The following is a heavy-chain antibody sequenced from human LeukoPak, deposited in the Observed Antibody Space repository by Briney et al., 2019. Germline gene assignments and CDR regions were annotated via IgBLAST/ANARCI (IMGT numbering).Heavy chain of an antibody. Sequence: GGSLRLSCAASGFTFSSYDMHWVRQATGKGLEWVSAIGTAGDTYYPGSVKGRFAISRENAKNSLYLQMNSLRAGDTAVYYCARSSVAGLLDAFDIWGQGTMVTVSS. CDR2: IGTAGDT. CDR1: GFTFSSYD. V-gene: IGHV3-13*01. D-gene: IGHD6-19*01. J-gene: IGHJ3*02. CDR3: ARSSVAGLLDAFDI.